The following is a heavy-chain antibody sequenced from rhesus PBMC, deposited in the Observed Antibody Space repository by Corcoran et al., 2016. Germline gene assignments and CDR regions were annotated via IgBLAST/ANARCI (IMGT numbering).Heavy chain of an antibody. J-gene: IGHJ4*01. CDR2: IRSDGSTT. D-gene: IGHD6-25*01. Sequence: EVQLVESGGGLVQPGGSLRLSCAASGFTFSSYWMYWVRHAPGKGLEWVSRIRSDGSTTSYADSLKGRFTISRENAKNSPYLQMNSLRAEDTAVYYCAAAIAAAGTGIDYWGQGVLVTVSS. V-gene: IGHV3-119*01. CDR3: AAAIAAAGTGIDY. CDR1: GFTFSSYW.